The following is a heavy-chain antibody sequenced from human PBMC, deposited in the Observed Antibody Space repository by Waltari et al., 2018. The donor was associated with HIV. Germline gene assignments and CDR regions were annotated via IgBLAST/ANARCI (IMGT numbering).Heavy chain of an antibody. J-gene: IGHJ4*02. CDR2: ISSSSSYI. CDR1: GFTFSSYS. CDR3: ARGDYRVVYFDY. V-gene: IGHV3-21*01. Sequence: EVQLVESGGGLVKPGGSLRLSCAASGFTFSSYSMNWVRQAPGEGLEWGSSISSSSSYIYYADSVKGRFTISRDNAKNSLYLQMNSLRAEDTAVYYCARGDYRVVYFDYWGQGTLVTVSS. D-gene: IGHD4-17*01.